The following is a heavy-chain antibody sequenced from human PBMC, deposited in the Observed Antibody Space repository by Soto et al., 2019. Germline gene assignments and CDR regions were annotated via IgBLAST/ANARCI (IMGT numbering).Heavy chain of an antibody. CDR2: IWYDGSNK. D-gene: IGHD3-10*01. CDR3: AKGQATLLWFGEFRYYFDY. J-gene: IGHJ4*02. V-gene: IGHV3-30*02. Sequence: GGSLRLSCASSGFTFSSYGMHWVRQAPGKGLEWVAVIWYDGSNKYYADSVKGRFTISRDNSKNTLYLQMNSLRVEDTAVYFCAKGQATLLWFGEFRYYFDYWGQGTLVTVSS. CDR1: GFTFSSYG.